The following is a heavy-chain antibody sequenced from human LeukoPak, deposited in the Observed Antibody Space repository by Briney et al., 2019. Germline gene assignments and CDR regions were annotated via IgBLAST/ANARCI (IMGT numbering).Heavy chain of an antibody. CDR2: ISYDGSNK. Sequence: GRSLRLSCAASGFTFSSYAMHWVRQAPGKGLEWVAVISYDGSNKYYADSVKGRFTISRDNSKNTLYLQMNSLRAEDTAVYYCARERSSGWYKSAYFDDWGQGTLDTVSS. J-gene: IGHJ4*02. CDR1: GFTFSSYA. V-gene: IGHV3-30-3*01. CDR3: ARERSSGWYKSAYFDD. D-gene: IGHD6-19*01.